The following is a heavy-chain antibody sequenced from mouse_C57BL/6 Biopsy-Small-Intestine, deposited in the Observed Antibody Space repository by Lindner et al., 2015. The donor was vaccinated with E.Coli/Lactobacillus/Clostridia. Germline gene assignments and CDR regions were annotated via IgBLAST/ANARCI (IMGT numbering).Heavy chain of an antibody. CDR1: GFTFSAYG. V-gene: IGHV5-6*01. J-gene: IGHJ4*01. CDR3: ARHLYYAMDY. CDR2: ISSGGSYT. Sequence: VQLQESGGDLVKPGGSLELSCAASGFTFSAYGMSWVRQTPDKRLEWVATISSGGSYTYYLDSVKGRFTISRDNAKNTLYLQMSSLKSEDTAMYYCARHLYYAMDYWGQGTSVTVSS.